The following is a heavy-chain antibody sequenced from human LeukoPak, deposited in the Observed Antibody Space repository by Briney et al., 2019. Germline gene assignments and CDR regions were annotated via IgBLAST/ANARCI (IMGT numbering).Heavy chain of an antibody. D-gene: IGHD5-12*01. CDR2: ISGRTGGT. CDR1: GFTFNTNA. J-gene: IGHJ4*02. V-gene: IGHV3-23*01. CDR3: AKCGNSGCHLIDY. Sequence: GGSLRLSCAASGFTFNTNAMSWVRQAPGKGLEWVSAISGRTGGTYYADSVKGRFTISRDNSKSTLYLQMDSLRAEDTAVYYCAKCGNSGCHLIDYWGQGTLVTVPS.